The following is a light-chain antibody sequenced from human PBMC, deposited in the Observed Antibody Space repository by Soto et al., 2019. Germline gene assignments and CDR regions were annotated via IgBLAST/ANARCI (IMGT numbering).Light chain of an antibody. CDR3: MQGIQTPPS. Sequence: DIVMNQSPLSLPVTPGEPASISCTSNQSLLNSDGYNYLDWYLQKPGQSPQVLIFLGSYRASGVPDRFSGSGSGTEFTLKISRVAAEDVGVYFCMQGIQTPPSFGRGTRVEI. V-gene: IGKV2-28*01. J-gene: IGKJ1*01. CDR2: LGS. CDR1: QSLLNSDGYNY.